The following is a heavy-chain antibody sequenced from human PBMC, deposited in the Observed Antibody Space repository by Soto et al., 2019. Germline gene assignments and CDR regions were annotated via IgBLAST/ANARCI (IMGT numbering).Heavy chain of an antibody. CDR3: ARRRYYYDDSGYEILDY. Sequence: GESLKISCKGSGFSFTSYWIGWVRQMPGKGLEWMGIIYPGDSDTRYSPSFQGQVTISADKSISTAFLQWSSLKASDTAMYYCARRRYYYDDSGYEILDYWGQGTLVTVSS. J-gene: IGHJ4*02. D-gene: IGHD3-22*01. CDR2: IYPGDSDT. V-gene: IGHV5-51*01. CDR1: GFSFTSYW.